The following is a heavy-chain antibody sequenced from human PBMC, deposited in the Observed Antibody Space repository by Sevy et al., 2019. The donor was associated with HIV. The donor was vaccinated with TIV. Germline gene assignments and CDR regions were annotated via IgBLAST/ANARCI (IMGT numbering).Heavy chain of an antibody. CDR2: IYHSGST. V-gene: IGHV4-38-2*02. J-gene: IGHJ6*02. D-gene: IGHD3-3*01. Sequence: SETLSLTCTVSGYSISSGYYWGWIRQPPGKGLEWIGSIYHSGSTYYNPSLKSRVTISVDTSKNQFSLKLSSVTAADTAVDYCASVYDFWSGYYLYYYYGMDVWGQGTTVTVSS. CDR1: GYSISSGYY. CDR3: ASVYDFWSGYYLYYYYGMDV.